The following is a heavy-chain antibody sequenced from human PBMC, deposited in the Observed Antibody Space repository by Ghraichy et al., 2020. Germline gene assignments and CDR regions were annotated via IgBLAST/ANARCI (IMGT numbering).Heavy chain of an antibody. J-gene: IGHJ5*02. Sequence: GGSLRLSCAASGFTFSSHGMHWVRQAPGKGLEGVALISYVGDDKFYVDSVKGRFTISRDNSKNTLFLQMDSLRPEATAVYYCAKAGVAHSSGYYRWFDPWGQGTPVTVSS. CDR3: AKAGVAHSSGYYRWFDP. CDR1: GFTFSSHG. V-gene: IGHV3-30*18. D-gene: IGHD3-22*01. CDR2: ISYVGDDK.